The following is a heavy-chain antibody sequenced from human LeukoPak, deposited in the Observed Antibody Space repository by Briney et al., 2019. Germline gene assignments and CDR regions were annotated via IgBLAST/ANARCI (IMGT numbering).Heavy chain of an antibody. D-gene: IGHD3-10*01. J-gene: IGHJ4*02. Sequence: PSETLSLTCTVSGVSINSNYYYWGWIRQPPGKGLEWIGSVAYSGSTFHNPSLKSRLSIYSDTSKNQFSLRLTSVTAADTAVYYCAGVRGVINWGQGTLVTVSS. CDR1: GVSINSNYYY. CDR3: AGVRGVIN. V-gene: IGHV4-39*01. CDR2: VAYSGST.